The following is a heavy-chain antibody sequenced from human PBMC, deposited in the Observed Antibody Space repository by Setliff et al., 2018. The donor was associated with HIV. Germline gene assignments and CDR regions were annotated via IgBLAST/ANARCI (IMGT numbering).Heavy chain of an antibody. CDR3: VRDPIEGSPDYFDY. Sequence: LRLSCAATGFTFSSYVLHWVRQAPGKGLEWVAVMSTGGGIKICADSVKGRFTISRDNSRNTLFLQMSNLRPEDTATYYCVRDPIEGSPDYFDYWGQGALVTVSS. V-gene: IGHV3-30-3*01. CDR2: MSTGGGIK. J-gene: IGHJ4*02. CDR1: GFTFSSYV. D-gene: IGHD1-26*01.